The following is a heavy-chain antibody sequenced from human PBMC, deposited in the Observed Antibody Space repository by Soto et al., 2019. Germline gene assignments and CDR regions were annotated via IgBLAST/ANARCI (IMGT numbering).Heavy chain of an antibody. V-gene: IGHV3-33*01. Sequence: QVQLVESGGGVVQPGRSLRLSCAASGFTFSSYGMHWVRQAPGKGLEWVAVIWYDGSNKYYADSVKGRFTISRDNSKNTVYRKMNSLSPGDRAVYYCARENAGYRGGLGFWGQETLVTVSP. CDR3: ARENAGYRGGLGF. CDR1: GFTFSSYG. CDR2: IWYDGSNK. J-gene: IGHJ4*02. D-gene: IGHD6-19*01.